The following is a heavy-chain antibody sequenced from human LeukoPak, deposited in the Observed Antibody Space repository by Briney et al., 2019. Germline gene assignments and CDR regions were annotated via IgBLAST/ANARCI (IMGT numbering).Heavy chain of an antibody. V-gene: IGHV6-1*01. J-gene: IGHJ3*02. D-gene: IGHD1-26*01. CDR3: AGSVGATDAFDI. CDR2: TYYKSKWYN. CDR1: GDSVSSNSVA. Sequence: SQTLSLTCAISGDSVSSNSVAWNWIRQSPSRGLEWLGRTYYKSKWYNDYAVSVKSRITINPDTSKNQFSLQLNSVTPEDTAVYYCAGSVGATDAFDIWGQGTMVTVSS.